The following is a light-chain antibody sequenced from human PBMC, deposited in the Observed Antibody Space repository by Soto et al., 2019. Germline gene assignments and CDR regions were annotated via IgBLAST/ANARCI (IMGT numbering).Light chain of an antibody. CDR3: QHYNTYST. V-gene: IGKV1-5*03. CDR1: QGISSW. CDR2: KAS. Sequence: DIQMTQSPSTLSASVGDRVIITCRASQGISSWLAWYQQKPGKAPKLLIYKASSLESGVPSRFSGSGSGTEFTLTISSLQPDDFATYYCQHYNTYSTFGQGTKVDIK. J-gene: IGKJ1*01.